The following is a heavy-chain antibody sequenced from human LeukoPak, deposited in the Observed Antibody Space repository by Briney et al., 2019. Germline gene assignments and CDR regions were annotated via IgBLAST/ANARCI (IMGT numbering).Heavy chain of an antibody. CDR3: ARQGLGYWFDP. V-gene: IGHV4-59*02. CDR1: GDSVISDY. Sequence: SETLSLTCTVSGDSVISDYWSWIRQPPGKGLEWIGYMYYSGDTNYNPSLKSRVTISVDTSKNQFSPKLSSVTAADTAFYYCARQGLGYWFDPWGQGTLVTVSS. CDR2: MYYSGDT. D-gene: IGHD3-16*01. J-gene: IGHJ5*02.